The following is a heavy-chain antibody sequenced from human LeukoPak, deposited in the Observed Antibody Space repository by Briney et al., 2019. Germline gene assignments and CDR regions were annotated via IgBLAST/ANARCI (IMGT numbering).Heavy chain of an antibody. V-gene: IGHV1-69*04. CDR3: ARDQVDSSSWFKNTLEYFQH. CDR2: IIPIFGIA. J-gene: IGHJ1*01. D-gene: IGHD6-13*01. Sequence: ASVKVSCKASGGTFSSYAISWVRQAPGQGLEWMGRIIPIFGIANYAQKFQGRVTITADKSTSTAYMELSSLRSEDTAVYYCARDQVDSSSWFKNTLEYFQHWGQGTLVTVSS. CDR1: GGTFSSYA.